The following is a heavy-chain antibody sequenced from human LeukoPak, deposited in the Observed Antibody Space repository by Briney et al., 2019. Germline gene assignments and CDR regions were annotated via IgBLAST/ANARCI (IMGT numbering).Heavy chain of an antibody. D-gene: IGHD2-2*01. CDR3: VRAAPRDCSSTSCSLFDN. CDR2: ISIGGDGT. CDR1: GFTFSSYV. Sequence: LTGGSLRLSCAASGFTFSSYVMSWVRQTPRKGLEWVSTISIGGDGTYYADPVKGRFTMSRDNSKNTLYLQMSGLRAEDTAVYYCVRAAPRDCSSTSCSLFDNWGQGILVTVSS. V-gene: IGHV3-23*01. J-gene: IGHJ4*02.